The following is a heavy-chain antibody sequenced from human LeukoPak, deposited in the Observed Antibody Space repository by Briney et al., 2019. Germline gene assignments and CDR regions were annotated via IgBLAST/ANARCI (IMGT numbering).Heavy chain of an antibody. CDR2: INHSGST. V-gene: IGHV4-34*01. D-gene: IGHD3-22*01. CDR1: GGSFSGYY. Sequence: SETLSLTCAVYGGSFSGYYWSWIRQPPGKGLEWIGEINHSGSTNYNPSLKSRVTISVDTSKIQFSLKLSSVTAADTAVYYCARPFYYDSSGYYYIWGQGTLVTVSS. J-gene: IGHJ4*02. CDR3: ARPFYYDSSGYYYI.